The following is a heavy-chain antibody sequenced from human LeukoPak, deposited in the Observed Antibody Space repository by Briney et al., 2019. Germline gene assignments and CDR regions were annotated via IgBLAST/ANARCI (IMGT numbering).Heavy chain of an antibody. D-gene: IGHD2-15*01. Sequence: GESLKLSCYGPGYNLTTYSIGWARQMPGKGLEWMGIIYPGDSDTRYSPSFQGQVTISADKSISTAYLQWSSLKASDTAMYYCARQSYCSGGSCSFYYWGQGTLVTVSS. CDR1: GYNLTTYS. CDR2: IYPGDSDT. CDR3: ARQSYCSGGSCSFYY. V-gene: IGHV5-51*01. J-gene: IGHJ4*02.